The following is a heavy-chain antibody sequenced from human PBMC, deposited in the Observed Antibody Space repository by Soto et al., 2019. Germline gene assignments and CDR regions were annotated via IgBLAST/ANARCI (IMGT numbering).Heavy chain of an antibody. CDR3: TTAPARGCH. Sequence: EVQLVESGGGLVKPGGSLRLSCAASGFTFSSAWISWVRQAPGKGLEWVGGIKSKTDGAATDYAAPVNGRFTITRDDSVDAMYLHMNSLKTESTAVYYCTTAPARGCHWGQGTPVTVSS. CDR2: IKSKTDGAAT. CDR1: GFTFSSAW. V-gene: IGHV3-15*01. J-gene: IGHJ4*02. D-gene: IGHD3-10*01.